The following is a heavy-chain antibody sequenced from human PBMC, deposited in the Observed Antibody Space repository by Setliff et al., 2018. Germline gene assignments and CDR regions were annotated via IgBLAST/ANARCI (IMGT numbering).Heavy chain of an antibody. J-gene: IGHJ4*02. Sequence: PGGSLRLSCAASGFAFSTYAVSWVRQAPGKGLEWVSIFYDSRGDTYYADSVKGRFTVSKDNSKNTLYLQMNSLRAEDTAIYYCAKVLAIFGVVTDIGFYFDYWGQGSLVTVSS. CDR1: GFAFSTYA. CDR2: FYDSRGDT. CDR3: AKVLAIFGVVTDIGFYFDY. V-gene: IGHV3-23*03. D-gene: IGHD3-3*01.